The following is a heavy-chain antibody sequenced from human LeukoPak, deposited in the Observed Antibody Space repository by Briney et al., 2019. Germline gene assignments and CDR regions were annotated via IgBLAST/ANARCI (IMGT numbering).Heavy chain of an antibody. CDR3: ARVSTGLLWFGELFPFGMDV. V-gene: IGHV4-34*01. Sequence: PSETLSLTCAVYGGSFSGYYWSWIRQPPGKGLEWIGEINHSGSTNYNPSLKSRVTISVDTSKNQFSLKLSSVTAADTAVYYCARVSTGLLWFGELFPFGMDVWGQGTTVTVSS. CDR2: INHSGST. CDR1: GGSFSGYY. D-gene: IGHD3-10*01. J-gene: IGHJ6*02.